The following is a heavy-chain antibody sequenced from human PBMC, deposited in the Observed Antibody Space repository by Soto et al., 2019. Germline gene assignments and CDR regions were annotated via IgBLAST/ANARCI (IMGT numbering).Heavy chain of an antibody. D-gene: IGHD2-15*01. Sequence: QVQLQESGPGLVKPSQTLSLTCTVSGGSINSGDYYWSWIRQPPGKGLEWIGYIYYTGTTYYNPSLKSLVTISIDTSKNQFFLKLGSVTAADTAVYFCARDGWQGVDVWGQGTTVTVSS. J-gene: IGHJ6*02. CDR3: ARDGWQGVDV. CDR1: GGSINSGDYY. CDR2: IYYTGTT. V-gene: IGHV4-30-4*01.